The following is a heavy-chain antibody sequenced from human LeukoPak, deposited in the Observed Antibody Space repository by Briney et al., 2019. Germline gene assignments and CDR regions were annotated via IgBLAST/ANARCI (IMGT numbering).Heavy chain of an antibody. J-gene: IGHJ4*02. CDR1: GFTFDDYA. CDR3: AKGSQQLVSDYFDY. D-gene: IGHD6-6*01. Sequence: GRSLRLSCAAPGFTFDDYAMHWVRQAPGKSLEWVSGISWNSGSIGYADSVKGRFTISRDYAKNSLYLQMNSLRAEDTALYYRAKGSQQLVSDYFDYWGQGTLVTAS. V-gene: IGHV3-9*01. CDR2: ISWNSGSI.